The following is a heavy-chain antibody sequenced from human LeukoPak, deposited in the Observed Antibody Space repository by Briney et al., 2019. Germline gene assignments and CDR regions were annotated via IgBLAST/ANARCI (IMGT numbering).Heavy chain of an antibody. V-gene: IGHV1-46*01. Sequence: ASVKVSCKASGYTFTTYYMHWVRQAPGQGLEWMGIINPSGGSTNYAEKFQGRVTMTRDTSTRTVYMELSSLRSEDTAIYYCASRPVTTAFDYWGQGTLVTVSS. CDR2: INPSGGST. CDR1: GYTFTTYY. CDR3: ASRPVTTAFDY. D-gene: IGHD4-17*01. J-gene: IGHJ4*02.